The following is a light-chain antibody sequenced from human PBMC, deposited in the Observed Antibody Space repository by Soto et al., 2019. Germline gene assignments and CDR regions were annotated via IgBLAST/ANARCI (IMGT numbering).Light chain of an antibody. Sequence: DIQMTQSPSTLSGSVGDRVTITCRASQTISSWLAWYQQKPGKAPKLLIYKASTLKSGVPSRFSGSGSGAGFTLTISGLQPEDFATYYCQQSSGSPTWTFGQGTKVDIK. CDR2: KAS. V-gene: IGKV1-5*03. CDR1: QTISSW. J-gene: IGKJ1*01. CDR3: QQSSGSPTWT.